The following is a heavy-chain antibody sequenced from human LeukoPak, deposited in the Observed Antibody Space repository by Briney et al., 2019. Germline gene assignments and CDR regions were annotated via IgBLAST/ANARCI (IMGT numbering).Heavy chain of an antibody. Sequence: GASVEVSCKASGYTFTGYYMHWVRQAPGQGVEWMGWINPNSGGTNYAQKFQGRVTMTRDTSISTAYMELSRLRSDDTAVYYCARSYYYGSGSKPDYWGQGTLVTVSS. CDR3: ARSYYYGSGSKPDY. J-gene: IGHJ4*02. V-gene: IGHV1-2*02. CDR2: INPNSGGT. CDR1: GYTFTGYY. D-gene: IGHD3-10*01.